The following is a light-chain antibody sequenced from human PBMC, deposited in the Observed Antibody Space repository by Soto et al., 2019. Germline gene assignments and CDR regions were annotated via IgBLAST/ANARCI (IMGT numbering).Light chain of an antibody. CDR2: RSS. J-gene: IGKJ1*01. V-gene: IGKV1-5*03. CDR1: QSISLW. Sequence: DIQMTQSPSTLSASVGDRVTITCRASQSISLWLAWYQQKPGRAPKLLIYRSSNLETGVPSRFSGGGSGTEFTLTISSLQPDDLATYYCQEYNSDSRTFGQGTNVDIK. CDR3: QEYNSDSRT.